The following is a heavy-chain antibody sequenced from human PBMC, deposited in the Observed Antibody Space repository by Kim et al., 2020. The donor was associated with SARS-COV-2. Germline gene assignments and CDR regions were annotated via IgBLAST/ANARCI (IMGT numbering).Heavy chain of an antibody. CDR2: ISAVSDHI. D-gene: IGHD3-16*01. CDR1: GFIFNNDG. J-gene: IGHJ6*02. Sequence: GGSLRLSCAASGFIFNNDGMNWVRQAPGMGLEWVSYISAVSDHIYYADSVRGRFTISRDNAKNLLYLQMNRLRDEDSAVYYCARDPPRDVNYFMDLCGQG. V-gene: IGHV3-48*02. CDR3: ARDPPRDVNYFMDL.